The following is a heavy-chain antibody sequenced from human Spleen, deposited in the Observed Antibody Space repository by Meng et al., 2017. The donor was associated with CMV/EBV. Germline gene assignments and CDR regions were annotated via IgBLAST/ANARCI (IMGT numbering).Heavy chain of an antibody. CDR3: ARVHKEYYYDSTGYYYNYYGMDV. D-gene: IGHD3-22*01. CDR2: IWYDGSNK. V-gene: IGHV3-33*03. Sequence: GSLRLSCAASGFTFSNYGMHWVRQAPGKGLEWVAVIWYDGSNKDYEDSVKGRFIISRDNSKNTLHLQMNSLSVEDTAVYYCARVHKEYYYDSTGYYYNYYGMDVWGQGTTVTVSS. CDR1: GFTFSNYG. J-gene: IGHJ6*02.